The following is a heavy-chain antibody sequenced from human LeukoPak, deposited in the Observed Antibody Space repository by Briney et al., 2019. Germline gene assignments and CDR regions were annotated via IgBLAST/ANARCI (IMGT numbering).Heavy chain of an antibody. D-gene: IGHD1-26*01. V-gene: IGHV3-30*18. Sequence: GGSLRLSCAASGFTFSSYGMHWVRQAPGKGLGWVAVISSDGSNKYYTDSVKGRFTISRDNSKNTLYLQMSSLTVEDTAVYYCAKDRAYLGSYWGQGTLVTVSS. J-gene: IGHJ4*02. CDR1: GFTFSSYG. CDR2: ISSDGSNK. CDR3: AKDRAYLGSY.